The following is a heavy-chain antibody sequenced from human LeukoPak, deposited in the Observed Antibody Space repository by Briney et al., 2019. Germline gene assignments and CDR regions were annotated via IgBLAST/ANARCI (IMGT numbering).Heavy chain of an antibody. J-gene: IGHJ4*02. CDR2: INTDGSTT. Sequence: PGGSLRLSCAASGFTFSNDWMHWVRQGPRKGLMWVSRINTDGSTTTYAASVKGRFTISRDNAKNTLYLQMNSLRVEDTAVYYCARGRGGSYHYWGQGTLVTVSS. CDR3: ARGRGGSYHY. V-gene: IGHV3-74*01. CDR1: GFTFSNDW. D-gene: IGHD1-26*01.